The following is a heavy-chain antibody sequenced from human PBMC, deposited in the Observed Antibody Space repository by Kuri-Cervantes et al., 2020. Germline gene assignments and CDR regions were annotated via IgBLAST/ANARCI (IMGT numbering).Heavy chain of an antibody. Sequence: ASVKVSCKASGYTFTSYDINWVRQATGQGLEWMGWISVYNGNTKYPQKLQGRVTITRDTSATTAYMELSSLRSEDTAVYYCTRGAPWAVARNWFDPWGQGTLVTVSS. D-gene: IGHD6-19*01. J-gene: IGHJ5*02. CDR2: ISVYNGNT. CDR1: GYTFTSYD. V-gene: IGHV1-18*01. CDR3: TRGAPWAVARNWFDP.